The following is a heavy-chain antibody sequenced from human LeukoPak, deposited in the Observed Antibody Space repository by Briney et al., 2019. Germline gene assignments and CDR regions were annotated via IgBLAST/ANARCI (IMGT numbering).Heavy chain of an antibody. CDR3: ARGVAADTYYYYYMDV. D-gene: IGHD2-15*01. J-gene: IGHJ6*03. CDR1: GGTFSSYA. V-gene: IGHV1-69*05. CDR2: IIPIFGTA. Sequence: GASVKVSCKASGGTFSSYAISWVRQAPGQGLEWMGGIIPIFGTANYAQKFQGRVTITTDESTSTAYMELSSLRSEDTAVYYCARGVAADTYYYYYMDVWGKGTTVTVSS.